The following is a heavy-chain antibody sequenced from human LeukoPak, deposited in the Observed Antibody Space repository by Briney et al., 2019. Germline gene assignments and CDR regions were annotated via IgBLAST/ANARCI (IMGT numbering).Heavy chain of an antibody. CDR3: ARDLEMATITRDYYYYGMDV. V-gene: IGHV4-59*01. Sequence: LETLSLTCTVSGGSISSYYWSWIRQPPGKGLEWIGYIYYSGSTNYNPSLKSRVTISVDTSKNQFSLKLSSVTAADTAVYYCARDLEMATITRDYYYYGMDVWGQGTTVTVSS. CDR2: IYYSGST. D-gene: IGHD5-12*01. CDR1: GGSISSYY. J-gene: IGHJ6*02.